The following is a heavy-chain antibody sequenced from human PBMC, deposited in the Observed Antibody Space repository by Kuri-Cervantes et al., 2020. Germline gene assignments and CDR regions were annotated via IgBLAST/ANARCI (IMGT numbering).Heavy chain of an antibody. CDR2: IFYSGST. J-gene: IGHJ4*02. CDR1: GGSINNYY. Sequence: SETPSLTCTVSGGSINNYYWSWIRQPPGKGLEWIGYIFYSGSTNYNPSLKSRVTISVDTSKTQFSLKLDSVTAADTAVYYCARNPDFDSSGFWGQGTLVTVSS. D-gene: IGHD3-22*01. CDR3: ARNPDFDSSGF. V-gene: IGHV4-59*13.